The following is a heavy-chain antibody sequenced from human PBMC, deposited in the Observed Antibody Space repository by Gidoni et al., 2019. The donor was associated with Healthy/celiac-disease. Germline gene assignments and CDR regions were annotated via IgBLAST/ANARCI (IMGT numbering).Heavy chain of an antibody. J-gene: IGHJ6*02. CDR1: GFTFSSYG. CDR2: ISYDGSNK. D-gene: IGHD3-22*01. V-gene: IGHV3-30*03. Sequence: QVQLVESGGGVVQPGRSLRLSCAASGFTFSSYGMHWARRAPGKGLEWLAVISYDGSNKYYADSVKGRFTISRDNSKNTLYLQMNSLRAEDTAVYYCARDEYYYDSSGYYYPYYYYYGMDVWGQGTTVTVSS. CDR3: ARDEYYYDSSGYYYPYYYYYGMDV.